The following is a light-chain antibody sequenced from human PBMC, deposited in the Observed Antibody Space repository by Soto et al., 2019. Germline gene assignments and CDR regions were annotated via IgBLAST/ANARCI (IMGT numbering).Light chain of an antibody. CDR1: EDINDW. V-gene: IGKV1-27*01. Sequence: DIQMSQSPSTLSASIGDRVTITCRASEDINDWLAWYQQKPGNAPKFLIYDASTLQSGVPSRFSGSGSGTDFTLTISSLQPEDVATYFCQKYNSALTFGQGTRLEIK. CDR2: DAS. J-gene: IGKJ5*01. CDR3: QKYNSALT.